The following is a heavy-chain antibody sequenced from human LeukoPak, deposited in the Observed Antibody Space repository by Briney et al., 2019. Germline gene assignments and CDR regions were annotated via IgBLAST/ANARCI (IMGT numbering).Heavy chain of an antibody. Sequence: GESLKISCKGSGYSFTSYWIGWVRQMPGKGLEWMGIIYPGDSDTRYSPSFQGQVTISADKSISTAYLQWSSLKASDTAMYYCARPYYTYYDILTGYQVPYYFDYWGQGTLVTVSS. CDR3: ARPYYTYYDILTGYQVPYYFDY. V-gene: IGHV5-51*01. CDR1: GYSFTSYW. CDR2: IYPGDSDT. J-gene: IGHJ4*02. D-gene: IGHD3-9*01.